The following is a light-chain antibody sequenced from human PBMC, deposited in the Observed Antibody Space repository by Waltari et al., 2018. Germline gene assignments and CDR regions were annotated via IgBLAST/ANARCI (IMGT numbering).Light chain of an antibody. Sequence: EIVLTQSPATLSLSPGERATLSCRASQSINNYLAWYQQKPGQAPRLLIDDASNRATGTPGRFSGSGSGADFTLTIDSLEPEDFAVYYCQQRRNWPRTFGQGTKLEIK. CDR1: QSINNY. J-gene: IGKJ2*01. V-gene: IGKV3-11*01. CDR2: DAS. CDR3: QQRRNWPRT.